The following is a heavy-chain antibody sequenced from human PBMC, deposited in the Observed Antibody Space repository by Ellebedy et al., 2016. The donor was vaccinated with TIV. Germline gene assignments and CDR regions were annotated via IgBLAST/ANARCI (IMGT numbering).Heavy chain of an antibody. V-gene: IGHV1-46*01. CDR2: INPSGGST. D-gene: IGHD6-13*01. CDR3: ARDDPIATAGLYGMDV. Sequence: AASVKVSCKASGYTFTSDLIHWVRQAPGQGLEWMGIINPSGGSTNYAQKFQGRVTMTRDTSTSTVYMELSSLRSEDTAVYYRARDDPIATAGLYGMDVWGQGTTVTVSS. CDR1: GYTFTSDL. J-gene: IGHJ6*02.